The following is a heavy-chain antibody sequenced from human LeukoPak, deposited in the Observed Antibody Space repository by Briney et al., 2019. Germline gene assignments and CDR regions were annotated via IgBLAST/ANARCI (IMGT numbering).Heavy chain of an antibody. V-gene: IGHV3-48*02. Sequence: GGSLRLSCAASGFTFSTYIMNWVREAPGKGLEWISYIHSSSSSIYYADSVKGRFTISRDNAKNSLYLQMNSLRDEETAVYFCARDRLGAGSFDIWGQGTMVTVSS. D-gene: IGHD7-27*01. CDR1: GFTFSTYI. CDR3: ARDRLGAGSFDI. J-gene: IGHJ3*02. CDR2: IHSSSSSI.